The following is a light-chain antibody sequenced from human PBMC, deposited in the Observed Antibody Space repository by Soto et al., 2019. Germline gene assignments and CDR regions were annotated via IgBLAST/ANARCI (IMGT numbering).Light chain of an antibody. CDR1: SGHSSYA. CDR3: QTWGTGIQV. Sequence: QPVLTQSPSASASLGASVKLTCTLSSGHSSYAIAWHQQQPEKGPRYLMKLNSYGSHSKGDGIPDRFSGSSSGAERYLTISSLQSEDEADYYCQTWGTGIQVFGGGTKLTVL. CDR2: LNSYGSH. J-gene: IGLJ3*02. V-gene: IGLV4-69*01.